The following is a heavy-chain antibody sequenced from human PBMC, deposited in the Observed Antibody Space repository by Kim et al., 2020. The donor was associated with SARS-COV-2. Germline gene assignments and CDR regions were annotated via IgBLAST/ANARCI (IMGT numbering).Heavy chain of an antibody. J-gene: IGHJ6*01. CDR2: INHSGST. Sequence: SETLSLTCAVYGGSFSGYYWSWIRQPPGKGLEWIGEINHSGSTNYNPSLKSRVTISVDTSKNQFSLKLSSVTAADTAVYYCARDPRANTVNRPGLYYYG. D-gene: IGHD4-4*01. CDR3: ARDPRANTVNRPGLYYYG. CDR1: GGSFSGYY. V-gene: IGHV4-34*01.